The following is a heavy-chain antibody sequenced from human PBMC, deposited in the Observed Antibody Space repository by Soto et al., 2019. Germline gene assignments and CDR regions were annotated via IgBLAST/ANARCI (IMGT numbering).Heavy chain of an antibody. CDR2: LYQGLSI. J-gene: IGHJ4*02. Sequence: KASETLSLTCAVYSRSFSGYYWSWIRQPPGKGLEWIGELYQGLSIIYNPSLESRVTISGDSSKNQFSLKLRSVTAADTAVYYCARHGGYYFDYWGQGTLVTVSS. CDR1: SRSFSGYY. D-gene: IGHD3-16*01. V-gene: IGHV4-34*01. CDR3: ARHGGYYFDY.